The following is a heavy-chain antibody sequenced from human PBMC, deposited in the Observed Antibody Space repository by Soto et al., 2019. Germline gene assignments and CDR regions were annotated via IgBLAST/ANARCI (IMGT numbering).Heavy chain of an antibody. CDR3: ARDENDYGYYYGMDV. CDR2: ISYDGSNK. V-gene: IGHV3-30-3*01. D-gene: IGHD4-17*01. J-gene: IGHJ6*02. Sequence: GGSLRLSCAASGFTFSSYAMHWVRQAPGKGLEWVAVISYDGSNKYYADSVKGRFTISRDNSKNTLYLQMNSLRAEDTAVYCCARDENDYGYYYGMDVWGQGTTVTVSS. CDR1: GFTFSSYA.